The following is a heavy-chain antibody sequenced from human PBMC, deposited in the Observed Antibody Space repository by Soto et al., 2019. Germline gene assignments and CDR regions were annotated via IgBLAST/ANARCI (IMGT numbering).Heavy chain of an antibody. D-gene: IGHD6-19*01. CDR3: AKEGEYSSGWDNFDY. Sequence: GGSLRLSCAASGFTFSCYAMSWVRQAPGKGLEWVSAISGSGGSTYYADSVKGRFTISRDNSKNTLYLQMNSLRAEDTAVYYCAKEGEYSSGWDNFDYWGQGTLVTVSS. V-gene: IGHV3-23*01. CDR1: GFTFSCYA. CDR2: ISGSGGST. J-gene: IGHJ4*02.